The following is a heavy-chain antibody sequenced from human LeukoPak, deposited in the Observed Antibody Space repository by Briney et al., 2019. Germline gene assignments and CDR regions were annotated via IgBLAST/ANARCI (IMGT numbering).Heavy chain of an antibody. Sequence: GGSLRLWCAASGVGFSDYGMHLVGQAPGKGLGWVAAIWYDESNKDYADSVKGRLTISRDNSKNTLYLQRNSLRAEDTAVYYCARVGAASGTPYYYGMDVWGKGTTVTVSS. V-gene: IGHV3-33*01. J-gene: IGHJ6*04. CDR3: ARVGAASGTPYYYGMDV. CDR1: GVGFSDYG. CDR2: IWYDESNK. D-gene: IGHD6-13*01.